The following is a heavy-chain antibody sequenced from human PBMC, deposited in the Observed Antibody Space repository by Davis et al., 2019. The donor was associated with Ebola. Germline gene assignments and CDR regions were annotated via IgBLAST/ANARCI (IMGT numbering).Heavy chain of an antibody. CDR2: ISSSSSYI. D-gene: IGHD4-23*01. V-gene: IGHV3-21*01. CDR3: ARGALRWRNWFDP. J-gene: IGHJ5*02. Sequence: GESLKISCAASGFTFSSYSMNWVRQAPGKGLEWVSSISSSSSYIYYADSVKGRFTISRDNAKNSLYLQMNSLRDEDTAVYYCARGALRWRNWFDPWGQGTLVTVSS. CDR1: GFTFSSYS.